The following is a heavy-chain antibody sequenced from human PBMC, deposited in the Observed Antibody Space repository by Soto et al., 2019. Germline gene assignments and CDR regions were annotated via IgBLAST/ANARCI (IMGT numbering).Heavy chain of an antibody. D-gene: IGHD6-13*01. CDR3: ARQGIAAAGTIDY. CDR1: GGSISSSSYY. V-gene: IGHV4-39*01. Sequence: QLQLQESGPGLVKPSETLSLTCTVSGGSISSSSYYCGWIRQPPGKGLEWIGSIYYSGSTYYNPSLKSRVTISVDTSKNQFSLKLSSVTAADTAVYYCARQGIAAAGTIDYWGQGTLVTVSS. J-gene: IGHJ4*02. CDR2: IYYSGST.